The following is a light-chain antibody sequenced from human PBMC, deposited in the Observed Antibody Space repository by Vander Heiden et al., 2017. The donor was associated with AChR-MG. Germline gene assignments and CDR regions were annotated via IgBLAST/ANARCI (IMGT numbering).Light chain of an antibody. Sequence: DIVMTQSPLPLPVTPGEPVSISCRSSQSLLHSNGYSYLDWYLQKPGQSPQLLIYLGSNRASGVPDRFSGSGSGTDFTLKISRVEAEDVGVYYCMQALQTPWTFGQGTKVEIK. V-gene: IGKV2-28*01. CDR2: LGS. CDR3: MQALQTPWT. J-gene: IGKJ1*01. CDR1: QSLLHSNGYSY.